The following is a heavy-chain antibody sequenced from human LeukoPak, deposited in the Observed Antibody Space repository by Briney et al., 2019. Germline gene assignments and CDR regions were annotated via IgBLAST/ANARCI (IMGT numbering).Heavy chain of an antibody. J-gene: IGHJ6*04. D-gene: IGHD3-22*01. CDR1: GFTFDDYA. CDR3: SRGPTMKMDV. CDR2: ISWNSGSI. V-gene: IGHV3-9*01. Sequence: GGSLRLSCAASGFTFDDYAMHWVRQAPGKGLEWVSGISWNSGSIGYADSVKGRFTISRDNAKNSLYLQMNSLRAEDTAVYYCSRGPTMKMDVWGKGTTVTVSS.